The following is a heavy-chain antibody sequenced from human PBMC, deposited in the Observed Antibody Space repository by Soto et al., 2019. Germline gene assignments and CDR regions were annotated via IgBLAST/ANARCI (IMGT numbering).Heavy chain of an antibody. CDR3: ARDREGYCSGGSCSRGWFDP. V-gene: IGHV4-31*03. CDR2: IYYSGST. J-gene: IGHJ5*02. D-gene: IGHD2-15*01. CDR1: GGSISSGGYY. Sequence: QVQLQESGPGLVKPSQTLSLTCTVSGGSISSGGYYWSWIRQHPGKGLEWIGDIYYSGSTYYNPSLKSRVTISVDTSKNQFSLKLSSVTAADTAVYYCARDREGYCSGGSCSRGWFDPWGQGTLVTVSS.